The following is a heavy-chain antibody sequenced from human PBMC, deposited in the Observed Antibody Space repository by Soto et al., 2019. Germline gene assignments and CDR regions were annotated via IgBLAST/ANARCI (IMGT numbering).Heavy chain of an antibody. CDR1: GYTFTSYA. CDR2: INAGNGNT. CDR3: ARDSDLILLTGPDAFDI. V-gene: IGHV1-3*01. D-gene: IGHD3-9*01. J-gene: IGHJ3*02. Sequence: ASVKVSCKASGYTFTSYAIHWVRQAPGQRLEWMGWINAGNGNTKYSQKFQGRVTITRDTSASTAYMELSSLRSEDTAVYYCARDSDLILLTGPDAFDIWGQGTMVTVSS.